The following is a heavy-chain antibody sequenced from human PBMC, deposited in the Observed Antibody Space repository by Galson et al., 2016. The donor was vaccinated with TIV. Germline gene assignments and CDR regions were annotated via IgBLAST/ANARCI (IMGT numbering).Heavy chain of an antibody. CDR2: IYDDGST. CDR3: ARERRYCGNECYLRYYFGMDV. J-gene: IGHJ6*02. CDR1: GFTVSSNY. D-gene: IGHD2-21*01. Sequence: SLRLSCAASGFTVSSNYMTWVRQAPGKGLEWVSIIYDDGSTYYADSVKGRFSISRDNSKNTMYLQMDSLRAEDTAVYYCARERRYCGNECYLRYYFGMDVGGRGTTVTVSS. V-gene: IGHV3-66*02.